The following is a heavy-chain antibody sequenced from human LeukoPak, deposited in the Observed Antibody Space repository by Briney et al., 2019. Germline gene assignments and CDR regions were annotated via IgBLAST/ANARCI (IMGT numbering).Heavy chain of an antibody. J-gene: IGHJ4*02. CDR3: ARVGCSGGSCYSGPFDY. D-gene: IGHD2-15*01. CDR1: GFTLSSYS. CDR2: ISSSSRYI. V-gene: IGHV3-21*01. Sequence: PGGSLRLSCAASGFTLSSYSRNWVRQARGKGLEWVSSISSSSRYIYYAASVKGPFTISRANAKNSLYLQMYSLRAEDTAVYYCARVGCSGGSCYSGPFDYWGQGTLVTVSS.